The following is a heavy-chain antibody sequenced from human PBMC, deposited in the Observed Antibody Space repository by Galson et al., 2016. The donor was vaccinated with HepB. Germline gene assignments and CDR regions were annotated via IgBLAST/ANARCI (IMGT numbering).Heavy chain of an antibody. V-gene: IGHV3-11*06. Sequence: SLRLSCAASGFTFSDYYMSWIRQAPGTGLEWVSYISSGSSYTNYADSVKDRFTISRDNSKNSLYLRLSSLRAEDTAVYYCARDLYPKRYDFLSAYHKPAFDIWGQGKRVTVSS. CDR1: GFTFSDYY. CDR3: ARDLYPKRYDFLSAYHKPAFDI. D-gene: IGHD3/OR15-3a*01. J-gene: IGHJ3*02. CDR2: ISSGSSYT.